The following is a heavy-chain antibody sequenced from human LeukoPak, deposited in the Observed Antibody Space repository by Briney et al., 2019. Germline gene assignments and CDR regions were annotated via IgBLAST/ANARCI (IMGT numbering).Heavy chain of an antibody. CDR1: GFTFTNYG. CDR2: VSSDATNK. CDR3: AKGRVWFGELLFTMDV. V-gene: IGHV3-30*18. J-gene: IGHJ6*02. D-gene: IGHD3-10*01. Sequence: GGSLRLSCAASGFTFTNYGMHWVRQAPGKGLEWEAVVSSDATNKYYADSVKGRFTIPRENSKNTLYLQMNSLRGEDTAVYYCAKGRVWFGELLFTMDVWGQGTTVTVSS.